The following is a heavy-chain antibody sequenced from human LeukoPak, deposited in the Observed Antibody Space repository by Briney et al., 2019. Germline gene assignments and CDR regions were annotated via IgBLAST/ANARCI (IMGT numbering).Heavy chain of an antibody. J-gene: IGHJ5*02. CDR1: GGSISSGSYY. D-gene: IGHD7-27*01. V-gene: IGHV4-61*02. CDR2: IYTSGST. Sequence: SETLSLTCTVSGGSISSGSYYWSWIRQPAGKGLEWIGRIYTSGSTNYNPSLKSRVTISVDTSKNQFSLKLSSVTAADTAVYYCARDNWGADGFDPWGQGTLVTVSS. CDR3: ARDNWGADGFDP.